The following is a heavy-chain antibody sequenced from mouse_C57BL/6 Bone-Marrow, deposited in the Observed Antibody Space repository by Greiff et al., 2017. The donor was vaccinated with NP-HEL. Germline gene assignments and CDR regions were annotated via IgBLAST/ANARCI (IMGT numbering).Heavy chain of an antibody. Sequence: EVKVEESGEGLVKPGGSLKLSCAASGFTFSSYAMSWVRQTPEKRLEWVAYISSGGDYIYYADTVKGRFTISRDNARNTLYLQMSSLKSEDTAMYYCTRDRVITTVVALYWYFDVWGTGTTVTVSS. J-gene: IGHJ1*03. CDR1: GFTFSSYA. D-gene: IGHD1-1*01. CDR3: TRDRVITTVVALYWYFDV. V-gene: IGHV5-9-1*02. CDR2: ISSGGDYI.